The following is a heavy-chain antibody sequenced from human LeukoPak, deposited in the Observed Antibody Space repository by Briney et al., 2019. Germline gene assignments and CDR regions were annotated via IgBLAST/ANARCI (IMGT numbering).Heavy chain of an antibody. CDR2: IFHDGST. V-gene: IGHV4-4*02. CDR1: RFTFSDYF. CDR3: ARSPTKRVPEDY. J-gene: IGHJ4*02. D-gene: IGHD2-2*01. Sequence: PGGSLRLSCEASRFTFSDYFMGWVRQPPGKGLEWIGQIFHDGSTSYSPSLKSRVTISVDKSKNQFSLRLTSVTAADTAVYYCARSPTKRVPEDYWGQGTLVTVSS.